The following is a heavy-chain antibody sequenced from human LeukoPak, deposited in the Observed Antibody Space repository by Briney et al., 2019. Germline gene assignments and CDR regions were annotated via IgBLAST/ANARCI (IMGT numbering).Heavy chain of an antibody. Sequence: PGGSLRLSCAASGFTFSSYAMSWVRQSPGKGLEWVSAISGSGGSTYYADSVKGRFTISRDNSKNTLYLQMNSLRAEDTAVYYCAKGHYYGSGSLDYWGQGTPVTVSS. CDR1: GFTFSSYA. D-gene: IGHD3-10*01. CDR3: AKGHYYGSGSLDY. CDR2: ISGSGGST. V-gene: IGHV3-23*01. J-gene: IGHJ4*02.